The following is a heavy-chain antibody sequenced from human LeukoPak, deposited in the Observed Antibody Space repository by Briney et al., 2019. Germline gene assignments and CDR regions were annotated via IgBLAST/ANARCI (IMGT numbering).Heavy chain of an antibody. J-gene: IGHJ4*02. D-gene: IGHD3-10*01. V-gene: IGHV4-39*01. CDR1: GGSFSSYY. CDR2: IYYSGST. Sequence: PSETLSLTCAVYGGSFSSYYWGWIRQPPGKGLEWIGSIYYSGSTYYNPSLKSRVTISVDTSKNQFSLKLSSVTAADTAVYYCARHIDYGSRTPHFFDYWGQGTLVTVSS. CDR3: ARHIDYGSRTPHFFDY.